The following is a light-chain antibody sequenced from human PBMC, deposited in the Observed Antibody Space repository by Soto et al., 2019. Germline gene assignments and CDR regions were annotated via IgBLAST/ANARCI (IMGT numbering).Light chain of an antibody. CDR1: QTVRSN. CDR3: QQYSDWPLT. Sequence: EIVMTQSPATLSVSPGERATLSCRASQTVRSNYLAWYQQKPGQAPRLLIYYISTRATGIPARFSGSGSGTEFTLTINSLQSEDLAVYFCQQYSDWPLTFGPGTKVDI. J-gene: IGKJ3*01. V-gene: IGKV3-15*01. CDR2: YIS.